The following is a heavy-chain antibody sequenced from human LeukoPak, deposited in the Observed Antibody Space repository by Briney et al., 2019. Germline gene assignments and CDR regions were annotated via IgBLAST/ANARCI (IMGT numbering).Heavy chain of an antibody. Sequence: GGSLRLSCAASGFTFSSYAMHWVRQAPGKGLEWVAVISYDGSKRYYADSVKGRFTISRDNSKNMLYLQMNSLRPEDTAVYYCARDRYYYGSGSYYNNLATPINWGQGTLVTVSS. D-gene: IGHD3-10*01. CDR3: ARDRYYYGSGSYYNNLATPIN. CDR2: ISYDGSKR. J-gene: IGHJ4*02. CDR1: GFTFSSYA. V-gene: IGHV3-30-3*01.